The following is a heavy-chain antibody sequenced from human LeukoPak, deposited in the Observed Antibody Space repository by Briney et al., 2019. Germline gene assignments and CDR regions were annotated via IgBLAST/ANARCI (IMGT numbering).Heavy chain of an antibody. Sequence: GGSLRLSCAASGFTFSDYSMNWVRQAPGKGLGWISYIGIDSGNTNYADSVKGRFTISGDKAKNSLYLQMNSLRVEDTAVYYCARDYKYAFDNWGQGTLVTVSS. CDR1: GFTFSDYS. J-gene: IGHJ4*02. D-gene: IGHD5-24*01. CDR3: ARDYKYAFDN. CDR2: IGIDSGNT. V-gene: IGHV3-48*01.